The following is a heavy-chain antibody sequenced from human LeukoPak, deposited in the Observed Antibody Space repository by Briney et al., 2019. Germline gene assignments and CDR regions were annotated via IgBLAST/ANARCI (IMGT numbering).Heavy chain of an antibody. CDR1: GGSISSSSYY. D-gene: IGHD5-12*01. CDR3: ARVRAYGSMYYFDY. V-gene: IGHV4-39*07. CDR2: IYYSGST. Sequence: KTSETLSLTCTVSGGSISSSSYYWGWIRQPPGKGLEWIGSIYYSGSTYYNPSLKSRVTISVDTSKNQFSLKLSSVTAADTAVYYCARVRAYGSMYYFDYWGQGTLVTVSS. J-gene: IGHJ4*02.